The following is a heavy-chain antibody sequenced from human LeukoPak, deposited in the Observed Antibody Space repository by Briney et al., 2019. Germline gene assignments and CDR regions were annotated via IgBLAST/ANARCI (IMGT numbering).Heavy chain of an antibody. Sequence: ASVKVSCKASGYTFTSYAMNWVRQAPGQGLEWMGWISGSNGNTNYAQKFQGRVSMTADTSTSTAYMELRSLRSDDTAVYYCAREPTMVRGVIIISRALDYWGQGTLVTVSS. CDR1: GYTFTSYA. CDR3: AREPTMVRGVIIISRALDY. D-gene: IGHD3-10*01. CDR2: ISGSNGNT. V-gene: IGHV1-18*01. J-gene: IGHJ4*02.